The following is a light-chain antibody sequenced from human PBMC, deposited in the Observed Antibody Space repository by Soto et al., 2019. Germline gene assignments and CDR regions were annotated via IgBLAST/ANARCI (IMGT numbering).Light chain of an antibody. V-gene: IGKV3-20*01. CDR2: GAS. J-gene: IGKJ4*01. Sequence: ELVVTQSPVTLSLSPGDRATLSCRSSQSAYSSYLSWYQQKPGQAPRLLIYGASNRATGIPDRFSGSGSGTDFTLTISGLEPEDFAVYYCQQYGTSLFTFGGGTKVDIK. CDR1: QSAYSSY. CDR3: QQYGTSLFT.